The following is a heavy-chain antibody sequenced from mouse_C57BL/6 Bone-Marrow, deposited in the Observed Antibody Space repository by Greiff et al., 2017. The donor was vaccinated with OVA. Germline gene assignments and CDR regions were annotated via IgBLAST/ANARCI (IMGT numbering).Heavy chain of an antibody. CDR2: IHPNSGST. J-gene: IGHJ2*01. V-gene: IGHV1-64*01. CDR1: GYTFTSYW. Sequence: QVQLQQSGAELVKPGASVKLSCKASGYTFTSYWMHWVKQRPGQGLEWIGMIHPNSGSTNYYEKFKSKATLTVDKSSCTAYMQLSSLTSEDSAVYYCARNYGSSSYCCDYWGQGTTLTDSS. CDR3: ARNYGSSSYCCDY. D-gene: IGHD1-1*01.